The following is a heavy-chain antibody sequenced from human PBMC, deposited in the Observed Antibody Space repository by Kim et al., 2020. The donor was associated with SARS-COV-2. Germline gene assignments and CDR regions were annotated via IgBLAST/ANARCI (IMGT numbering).Heavy chain of an antibody. Sequence: GGSLRLSCAASGFTFSSFAMHWVRQAPGKGLEWVAVISYDGSNKYYADSVKGRFTISRDNSKNTLYLQMSSLRAEDTAVYFCARDLPYSYDSSGPGGFDFWGQGTLVTVSS. D-gene: IGHD3-22*01. CDR3: ARDLPYSYDSSGPGGFDF. CDR1: GFTFSSFA. CDR2: ISYDGSNK. J-gene: IGHJ4*02. V-gene: IGHV3-30*04.